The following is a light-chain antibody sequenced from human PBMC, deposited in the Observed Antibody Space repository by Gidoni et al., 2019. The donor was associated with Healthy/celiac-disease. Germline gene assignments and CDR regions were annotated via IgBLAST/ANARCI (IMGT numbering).Light chain of an antibody. CDR1: QGIRSY. CDR3: QQLNSYPPGLT. J-gene: IGKJ4*01. V-gene: IGKV1-9*01. Sequence: DIQLTQSPSFLSASVGDRVTITCRASQGIRSYLAWYQQKPGKAPKHLIYAASTLQSGVPSRFSGSGSGTEFTLTISSLQPEDFVTYYCQQLNSYPPGLTFGGGNKVEIK. CDR2: AAS.